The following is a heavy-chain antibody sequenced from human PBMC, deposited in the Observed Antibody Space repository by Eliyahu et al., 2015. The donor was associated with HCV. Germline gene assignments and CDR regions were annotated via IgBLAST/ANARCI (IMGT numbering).Heavy chain of an antibody. CDR3: ARGIRVRGYSSGPYYYNCYGMDV. Sequence: QVQLQQWGAGLLKPSETLSLTCAVYGGSFSNYYWSWIRQPPGKGLEWIGEINHSGSTNYNPSLKSRVTISVDTSKNQFSLKLSSVTVADTAVYYCARGIRVRGYSSGPYYYNCYGMDVWGQGTTVTVSS. V-gene: IGHV4-34*01. D-gene: IGHD5-18*01. CDR1: GGSFSNYY. CDR2: INHSGST. J-gene: IGHJ6*02.